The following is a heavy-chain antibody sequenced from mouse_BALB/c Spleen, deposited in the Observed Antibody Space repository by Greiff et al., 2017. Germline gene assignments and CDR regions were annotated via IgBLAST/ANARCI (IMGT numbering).Heavy chain of an antibody. Sequence: EVKLMESGGGLVKPGGSLKLSCAASGFTFSSYTMSWVRQTPEKRLEWVATISSGGSYTYYPDSVKGRFTISRDNAKNTLYLQMSSLKSEDTAMYYCTRDYGSSPFAYWGQGTLVTVSA. D-gene: IGHD1-1*01. CDR2: ISSGGSYT. J-gene: IGHJ3*01. CDR3: TRDYGSSPFAY. CDR1: GFTFSSYT. V-gene: IGHV5-6-4*01.